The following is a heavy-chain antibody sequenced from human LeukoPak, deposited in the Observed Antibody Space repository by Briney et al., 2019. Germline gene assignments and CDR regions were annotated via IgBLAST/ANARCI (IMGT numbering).Heavy chain of an antibody. D-gene: IGHD2-2*01. Sequence: GGSLRLSCAASGFTFSSYAMSWLRQAPGKGLVWVSAISGSGGSTYYADSGRGRFTISRDNSKNTLYLQMNSLRAEDTAVYYCAKDTRRKVVPAARPYYFDYWGQGTLVTVSS. J-gene: IGHJ4*02. V-gene: IGHV3-23*01. CDR1: GFTFSSYA. CDR2: ISGSGGST. CDR3: AKDTRRKVVPAARPYYFDY.